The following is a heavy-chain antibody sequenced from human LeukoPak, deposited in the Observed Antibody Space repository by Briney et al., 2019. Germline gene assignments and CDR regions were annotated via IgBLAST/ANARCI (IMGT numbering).Heavy chain of an antibody. Sequence: GGSLRLSCAASGFTFSNYAMHWVRQAPGKGLEWVAVISYEGSNKYYADSVKGRFTISRDNSKNTLYLQMNSLRAEDTAVYYCAKENTYYYDSSGYSPGVFDYWGQGTLVTVSS. V-gene: IGHV3-30-3*01. CDR1: GFTFSNYA. D-gene: IGHD3-22*01. CDR3: AKENTYYYDSSGYSPGVFDY. J-gene: IGHJ4*02. CDR2: ISYEGSNK.